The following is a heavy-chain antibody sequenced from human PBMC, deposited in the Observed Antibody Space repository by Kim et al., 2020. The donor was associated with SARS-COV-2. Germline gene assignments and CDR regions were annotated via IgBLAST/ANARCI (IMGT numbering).Heavy chain of an antibody. CDR2: IDPSGSYT. CDR3: ARHESLLGDGGILDY. CDR1: GYTFANHW. Sequence: GESLQISCKGSGYTFANHWITWVRQKPGKGLQWVGRIDPSGSYTNYSPSFQGQVTISADKSINTASLQWGSLEASDTAMYYCARHESLLGDGGILDYWGQGVLVTVSS. D-gene: IGHD1-26*01. V-gene: IGHV5-10-1*01. J-gene: IGHJ4*02.